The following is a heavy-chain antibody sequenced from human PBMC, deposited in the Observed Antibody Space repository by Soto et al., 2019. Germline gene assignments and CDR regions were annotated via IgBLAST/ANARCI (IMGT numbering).Heavy chain of an antibody. J-gene: IGHJ6*02. CDR3: AKMYSSSNYGLDV. CDR2: ISDSGRST. V-gene: IGHV3-23*01. CDR1: GFTFSIYA. D-gene: IGHD6-6*01. Sequence: EVQLLESGGGLVPPGGSLRLSCAASGFTFSIYAMSWVRQAPGKGLEWVSAISDSGRSTYYADSVKGRLTISRDNFKNTLYLQMHSLRAEDTAVYYCAKMYSSSNYGLDVWGQGTTVTVSS.